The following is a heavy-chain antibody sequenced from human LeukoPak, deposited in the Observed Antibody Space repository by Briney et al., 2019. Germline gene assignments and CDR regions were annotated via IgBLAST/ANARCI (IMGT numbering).Heavy chain of an antibody. Sequence: PGGSLRLSCAASGFTFSSYEMNWVRQAPGKGLEWVSCISASGGTTYYADSVKGRFTISRDNSRNTLYLQMNSLRAEDTAVYYCAKDLTGHTTPLFDYWGQGTLVIVSS. CDR1: GFTFSSYE. V-gene: IGHV3-23*01. J-gene: IGHJ4*02. CDR3: AKDLTGHTTPLFDY. CDR2: ISASGGTT. D-gene: IGHD3-9*01.